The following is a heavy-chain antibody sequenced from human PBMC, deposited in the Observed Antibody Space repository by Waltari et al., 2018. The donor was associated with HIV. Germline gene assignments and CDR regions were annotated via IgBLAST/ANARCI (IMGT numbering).Heavy chain of an antibody. J-gene: IGHJ4*02. Sequence: QVQLEQSGAEVTQPGASVKVSCKDSGYNFTSYDIFWVRQATGQGLEWMGWMNPHRGTTAYAQKFQGRVTMTRNTSITTAYMELSSLRSEDTAVYYCARVRRPSGSYYLSYWGQGTLVTVSS. CDR3: ARVRRPSGSYYLSY. CDR2: MNPHRGTT. CDR1: GYNFTSYD. D-gene: IGHD1-26*01. V-gene: IGHV1-8*01.